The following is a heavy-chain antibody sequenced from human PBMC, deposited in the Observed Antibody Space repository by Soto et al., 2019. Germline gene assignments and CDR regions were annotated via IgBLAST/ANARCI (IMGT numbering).Heavy chain of an antibody. V-gene: IGHV5-51*01. CDR2: IYPGDSDT. CDR3: ARHSGSGSPYYYYYGMDV. D-gene: IGHD3-10*01. J-gene: IGHJ6*02. Sequence: GESLKISCKGSGYSFTSYWIGWVRQMPGKGLEWMGIIYPGDSDTRYSPSFQGQVTISADKPISTAYLQWSSLKASDTAMYYCARHSGSGSPYYYYYGMDVWGQGTTVTVSS. CDR1: GYSFTSYW.